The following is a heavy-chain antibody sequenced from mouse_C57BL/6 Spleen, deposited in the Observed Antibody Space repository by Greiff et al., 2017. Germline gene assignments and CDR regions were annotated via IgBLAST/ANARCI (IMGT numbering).Heavy chain of an antibody. CDR3: ARHKVPDYFDD. CDR1: GFTFSSYG. J-gene: IGHJ2*01. Sequence: EVQLVESGGDLVKPGGSLKLSCAASGFTFSSYGMSWVRQTPDKRLEWVATFSSGGSYTYYPDSVKGRFTISRDNAKNTLYLQMSRLKSEDTAMYYCARHKVPDYFDDWGQGTTLTVSS. V-gene: IGHV5-6*01. CDR2: FSSGGSYT.